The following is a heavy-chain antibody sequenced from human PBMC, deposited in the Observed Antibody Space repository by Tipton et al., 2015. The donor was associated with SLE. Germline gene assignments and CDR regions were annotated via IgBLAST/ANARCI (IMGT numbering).Heavy chain of an antibody. J-gene: IGHJ4*02. Sequence: QLVQSGAEVKKPGASVKVSCKASGYTFTSYDINWVRQATGQGLEWMGWMNPNRGNTGYAQKFQGRVTMTRNTSISTAYMELSNLRSEDTAVYYGARGAMYSSSWYLGNYWGQGTLVTVSS. CDR3: ARGAMYSSSWYLGNY. CDR1: GYTFTSYD. CDR2: MNPNRGNT. D-gene: IGHD6-13*01. V-gene: IGHV1-8*01.